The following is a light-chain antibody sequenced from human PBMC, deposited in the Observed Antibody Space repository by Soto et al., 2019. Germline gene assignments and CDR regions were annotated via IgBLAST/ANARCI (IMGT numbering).Light chain of an antibody. J-gene: IGKJ1*01. V-gene: IGKV3-15*01. CDR1: QSVSSN. CDR2: GAS. Sequence: EIVMTQSPATLSVSPGGRATLSCRASQSVSSNLAWYQQKLGQAPRLLIYGASTRATGIPARFSGSGSGTKFTLTISSLQSEDFAVYYCQQYNNWPPWTFGQGTKVEIK. CDR3: QQYNNWPPWT.